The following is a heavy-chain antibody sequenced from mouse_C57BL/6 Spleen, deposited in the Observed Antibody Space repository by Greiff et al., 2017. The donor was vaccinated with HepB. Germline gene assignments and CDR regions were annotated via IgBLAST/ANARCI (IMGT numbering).Heavy chain of an antibody. CDR3: ARCGGDGYWGYFDV. Sequence: QVQLQQPGTELVKPGASVKLSCKASGYTFTSYWMHWVKQRPGQGLEWIGNINPSNGGTNYNEKFKSKATLTVDKSSGTAYMQLSSLTSEDSAVYYCARCGGDGYWGYFDVWGTGTTVTVSS. J-gene: IGHJ1*03. D-gene: IGHD2-3*01. CDR1: GYTFTSYW. V-gene: IGHV1-53*01. CDR2: INPSNGGT.